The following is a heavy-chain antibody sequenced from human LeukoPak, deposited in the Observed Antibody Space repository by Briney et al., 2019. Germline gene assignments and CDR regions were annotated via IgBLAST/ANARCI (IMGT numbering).Heavy chain of an antibody. D-gene: IGHD3-3*01. CDR1: GGSISSSSYY. V-gene: IGHV4-39*01. J-gene: IGHJ6*02. Sequence: SETLSLTCTVPGGSISSSSYYWGWIRQPPGKGLEWIGSIYYSGSTYYNPSLKSRVTISVDTSKNQFSLKLSSVTAADTAVYYCARRVFLESPDYGMDVWGQGTTVTVSS. CDR3: ARRVFLESPDYGMDV. CDR2: IYYSGST.